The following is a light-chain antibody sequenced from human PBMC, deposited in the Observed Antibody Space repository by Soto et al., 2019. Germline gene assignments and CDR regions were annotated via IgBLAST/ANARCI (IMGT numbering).Light chain of an antibody. CDR1: QSISSY. CDR2: AAS. V-gene: IGKV1-39*01. J-gene: IGKJ5*01. CDR3: QQSYSTPPT. Sequence: DIQMTQSPSSLSASVGDRVTITCRASQSISSYLNWYLQKPGKAPKLLIYAASSLQSGVPSRFSGGGSGTDFTLTISSLQPEDFATYYCQQSYSTPPTFGQGTRLEIK.